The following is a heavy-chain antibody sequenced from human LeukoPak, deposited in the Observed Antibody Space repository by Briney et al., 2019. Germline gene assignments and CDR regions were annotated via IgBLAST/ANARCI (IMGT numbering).Heavy chain of an antibody. CDR3: ARRHYYDSSGYGAPDYYYYMDV. D-gene: IGHD3-22*01. CDR2: MNPNSGNT. J-gene: IGHJ6*03. CDR1: GYTFTSYD. V-gene: IGHV1-8*03. Sequence: ASVKVSCKASGYTFTSYDINWVRQATGQGLEWMGWMNPNSGNTGYAQKFQGRVTITADESTSTAYMELSSLKSEDTAVYYCARRHYYDSSGYGAPDYYYYMDVWGKGTTVTISS.